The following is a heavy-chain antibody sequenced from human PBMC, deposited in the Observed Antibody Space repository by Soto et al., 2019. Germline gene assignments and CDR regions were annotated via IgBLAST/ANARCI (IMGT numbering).Heavy chain of an antibody. Sequence: QVQLQQWGAGPLRPLETLSLTCGVSGGSFCGYYWAWIRQSPGKGLEWIGEINDRGSINYTPSLKTRVSISMDTSKNHYPSPLRSGPAADTAVYYCARDSHDILTGPPWVMNFDLGGRDTMVTVSS. J-gene: IGHJ2*01. CDR1: GGSFCGYY. CDR2: INDRGSI. CDR3: ARDSHDILTGPPWVMNFDL. D-gene: IGHD3-9*01. V-gene: IGHV4-34*01.